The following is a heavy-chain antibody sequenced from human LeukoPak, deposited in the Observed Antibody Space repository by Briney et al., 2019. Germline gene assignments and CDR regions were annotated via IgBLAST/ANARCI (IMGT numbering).Heavy chain of an antibody. CDR3: ARDGGSGYAYDY. V-gene: IGHV3-7*01. Sequence: PGGSLRLSCAASGFTFSTYWMSWVRQAPGKGLEWVASTKQDGSEKHYVDSVRGRFTISRDNAKNSLYLQMNSLRAEDTAVYYCARDGGSGYAYDYWGQGTQVTVSS. D-gene: IGHD5-12*01. CDR2: TKQDGSEK. CDR1: GFTFSTYW. J-gene: IGHJ4*02.